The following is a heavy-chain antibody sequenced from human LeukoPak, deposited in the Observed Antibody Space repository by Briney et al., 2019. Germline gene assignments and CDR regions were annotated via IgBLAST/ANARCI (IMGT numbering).Heavy chain of an antibody. CDR3: AGAFPDSSRYIGPLDH. Sequence: PSETLSLTCAVSGGSISSYYWSWIRQPPGKGLECIGHIYYSGSTNYNPSLKSRVTISVDTFKKQFSLNLSSVTAADTAVYYCAGAFPDSSRYIGPLDHSGQGTLVTVSS. D-gene: IGHD3-22*01. J-gene: IGHJ4*02. CDR1: GGSISSYY. V-gene: IGHV4-59*01. CDR2: IYYSGST.